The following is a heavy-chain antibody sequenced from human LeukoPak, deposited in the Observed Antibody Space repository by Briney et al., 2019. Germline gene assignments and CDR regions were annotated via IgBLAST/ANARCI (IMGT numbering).Heavy chain of an antibody. D-gene: IGHD2-21*01. J-gene: IGHJ4*02. Sequence: GGSLRLSCAASAFIFSTYSMNWVRQAPGKGPEWVSSISSRSIYMYYADSVKGRFTISRDNAKNSLYLQMNSLRAEDTAVYYCASDPVGEFDYWGQGTLVTVSS. CDR3: ASDPVGEFDY. CDR2: ISSRSIYM. CDR1: AFIFSTYS. V-gene: IGHV3-21*01.